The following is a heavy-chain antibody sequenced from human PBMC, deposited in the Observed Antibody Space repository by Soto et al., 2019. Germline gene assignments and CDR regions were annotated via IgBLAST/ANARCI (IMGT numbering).Heavy chain of an antibody. V-gene: IGHV4-31*03. Sequence: PSETLSLTCTVSGGSISSGGYYWSWIRQHPGKGLEWIGYIYYSGSTYYNPSLKSRVTISVDTSKNQFSLKLSSVTAADTAVYYCAKDIGAVRIQLWLGLFDYWGQGTLVTVSS. CDR3: AKDIGAVRIQLWLGLFDY. J-gene: IGHJ4*02. CDR1: GGSISSGGYY. D-gene: IGHD5-18*01. CDR2: IYYSGST.